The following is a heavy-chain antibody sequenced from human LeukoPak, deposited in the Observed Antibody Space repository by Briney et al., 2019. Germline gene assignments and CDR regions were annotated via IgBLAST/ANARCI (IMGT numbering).Heavy chain of an antibody. D-gene: IGHD1-26*01. Sequence: SQTLSLTCAISGDSVSSNSAAWNWIRQSPTRGLERLGRTYYRYKWFHDYAVSVKSRLTINPDTSKNQFSLQLNSVTPEDTAVYYCARDGTLGASGPLDYWGQGTLVTASS. J-gene: IGHJ4*02. CDR1: GDSVSSNSAA. V-gene: IGHV6-1*01. CDR3: ARDGTLGASGPLDY. CDR2: TYYRYKWFH.